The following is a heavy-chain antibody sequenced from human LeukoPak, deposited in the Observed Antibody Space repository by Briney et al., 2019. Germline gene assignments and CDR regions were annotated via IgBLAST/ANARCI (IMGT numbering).Heavy chain of an antibody. CDR3: ARDQSVTNYYYGMDV. V-gene: IGHV3-23*01. J-gene: IGHJ6*02. D-gene: IGHD4-17*01. CDR2: INGGGDST. CDR1: GFTFRSYA. Sequence: GGSLRLSCAASGFTFRSYAMSWVRQAPGKGLEWVSVINGGGDSTYYVDSVKGRFTISRDNSENTLYLQMNSLRAEDTAVYYCARDQSVTNYYYGMDVWGQGTTVTVSS.